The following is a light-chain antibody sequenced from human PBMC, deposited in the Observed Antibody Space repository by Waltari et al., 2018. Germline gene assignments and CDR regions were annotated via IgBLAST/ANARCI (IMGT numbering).Light chain of an antibody. V-gene: IGLV3-19*01. Sequence: SSELTQDPAVSVALGQTVRITCQGDSLRSYYASWYQQKPGQAPVLVIYGKNNRPSGIPDRFAGSSSGNTASLTITGAQAEDEADYYCNSRDSSGNHLRVFXGGTKLTVL. CDR3: NSRDSSGNHLRV. CDR2: GKN. J-gene: IGLJ2*01. CDR1: SLRSYY.